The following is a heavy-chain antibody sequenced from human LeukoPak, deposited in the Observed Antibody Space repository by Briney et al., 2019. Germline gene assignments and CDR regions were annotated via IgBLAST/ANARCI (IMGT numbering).Heavy chain of an antibody. J-gene: IGHJ6*02. CDR3: ARDGPYYYDSSGYYEYYYGMDV. D-gene: IGHD3-22*01. Sequence: GGSLRLSCAASGFTFSSYSMNWVRQAPGKGLEWVSYISSSSSTIYYADSVKGRFTISRDNAKNSLYLQMNSLRAEDTAVYYCARDGPYYYDSSGYYEYYYGMDVWGQGTTVTVSS. CDR1: GFTFSSYS. V-gene: IGHV3-48*01. CDR2: ISSSSSTI.